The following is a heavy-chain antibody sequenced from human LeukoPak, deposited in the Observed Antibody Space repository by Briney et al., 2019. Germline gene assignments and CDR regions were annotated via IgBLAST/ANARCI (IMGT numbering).Heavy chain of an antibody. CDR2: IYYSGST. V-gene: IGHV4-39*07. CDR1: GGSISSSSYY. J-gene: IGHJ6*03. CDR3: AILPRVYYYYYMDV. D-gene: IGHD2-15*01. Sequence: AETLSLTCTASGGSISSSSYYWGWIRQPPGKGLEWIGSIYYSGSTYYNPSLKSRVTISVDTSKNQFSLKLSSVTAADTAVYYCAILPRVYYYYYMDVWGKGTAVTVSS.